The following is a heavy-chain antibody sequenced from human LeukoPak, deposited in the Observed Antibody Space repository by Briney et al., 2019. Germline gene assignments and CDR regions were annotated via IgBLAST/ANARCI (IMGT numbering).Heavy chain of an antibody. Sequence: GGSLRLSCAASGFTFSSYKMYWVRQAPGKGLEWVAVISYDGSNKYYADSVKGRFTISRDNSKNTLYLQMNSLRTENTAVYYCARDDSASRASDWGQGTLVTVSS. D-gene: IGHD1-26*01. CDR1: GFTFSSYK. CDR2: ISYDGSNK. J-gene: IGHJ4*02. V-gene: IGHV3-30-3*01. CDR3: ARDDSASRASD.